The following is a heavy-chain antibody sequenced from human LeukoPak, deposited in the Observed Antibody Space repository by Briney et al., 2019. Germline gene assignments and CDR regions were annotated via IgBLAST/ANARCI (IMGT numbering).Heavy chain of an antibody. Sequence: SCKASGGTFSSYAMSWVRQAPGKGLEWVSAISGSGGSTYYADSVKGRFTISRDNSKNTLYLQMNSLRAEDTAVYYCAKDGREGYYDSSGYPHNWGQGTLVTVSS. CDR3: AKDGREGYYDSSGYPHN. D-gene: IGHD3-22*01. CDR1: GGTFSSYA. CDR2: ISGSGGST. J-gene: IGHJ4*02. V-gene: IGHV3-23*01.